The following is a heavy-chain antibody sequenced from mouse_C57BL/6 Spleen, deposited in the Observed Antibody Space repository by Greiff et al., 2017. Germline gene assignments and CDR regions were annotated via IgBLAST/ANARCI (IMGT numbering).Heavy chain of an antibody. Sequence: QVQLKESGAELVKPGASVKLSCKASGYTFTEYTIHWVKQRSGQGLEWIGWFYPGSGSIKYNEKFKDKATLTADKSSSTVYMELSRLTSEDSAVYCCARHGRDGYFSYYYAMDYWGQGTSVTVSS. V-gene: IGHV1-62-2*01. J-gene: IGHJ4*01. CDR1: GYTFTEYT. D-gene: IGHD2-3*01. CDR2: FYPGSGSI. CDR3: ARHGRDGYFSYYYAMDY.